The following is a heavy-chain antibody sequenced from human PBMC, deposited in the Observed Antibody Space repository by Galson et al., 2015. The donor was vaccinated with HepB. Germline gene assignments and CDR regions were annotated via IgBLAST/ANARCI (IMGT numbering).Heavy chain of an antibody. Sequence: ETLSLTCTVSGGSISSYYWSWIRQPPGKGLEWIGYIYYSGSTNYNPSLKSRVTISVDTSKNQFSLKLSSVTAADTAVYYCARDRLIYYYGSGSYHASGAFDIWGQGTMVTVSS. V-gene: IGHV4-59*01. D-gene: IGHD3-10*01. CDR1: GGSISSYY. J-gene: IGHJ3*02. CDR3: ARDRLIYYYGSGSYHASGAFDI. CDR2: IYYSGST.